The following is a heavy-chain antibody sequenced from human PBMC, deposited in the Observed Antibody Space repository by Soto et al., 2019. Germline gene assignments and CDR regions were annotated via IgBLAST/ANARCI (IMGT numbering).Heavy chain of an antibody. V-gene: IGHV4-31*03. CDR2: IYYSGST. D-gene: IGHD2-21*02. CDR3: AREFVVVTARTFDY. CDR1: GGSISSGGYY. Sequence: TLSLPFTVSGGSISSGGYYWTCIRQHPGKGLEWIGYIYYSGSTYYNPYIKSRVTISVDTSKNQFSLKLSSVTDADTAVYYCAREFVVVTARTFDYWGQGTLVTVSS. J-gene: IGHJ4*02.